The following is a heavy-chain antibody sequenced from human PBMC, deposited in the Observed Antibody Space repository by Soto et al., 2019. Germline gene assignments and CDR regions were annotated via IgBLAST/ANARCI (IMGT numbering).Heavy chain of an antibody. Sequence: QVQLVKSGAEVKKPGASVKVSCKASGYSFTSYDIHWVRQATGQGLEWVGWMNPNSGDTDYAQKFQDRVTITRNTSIRTAYMDLSGLTSEDTAVYFCARVPFLATSGSEIWGQGTTVTVSS. V-gene: IGHV1-8*01. CDR2: MNPNSGDT. CDR1: GYSFTSYD. CDR3: ARVPFLATSGSEI. J-gene: IGHJ3*02. D-gene: IGHD3-22*01.